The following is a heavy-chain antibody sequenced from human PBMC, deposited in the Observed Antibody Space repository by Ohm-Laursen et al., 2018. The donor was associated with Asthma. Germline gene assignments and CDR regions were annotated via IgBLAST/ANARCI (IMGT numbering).Heavy chain of an antibody. CDR3: ARDQVDCSSTSCYLSGFDY. CDR1: GGSISSGGYY. J-gene: IGHJ4*02. D-gene: IGHD2-2*01. V-gene: IGHV4-31*11. Sequence: TLSLTCAVSGGSISSGGYYWSWIRQHPGKGLEWIGYIYYSGSTYYNPSLKSRVTISVDTSKNQFSLKLSSVTAADTAVYYCARDQVDCSSTSCYLSGFDYWGQGTLVTVSS. CDR2: IYYSGST.